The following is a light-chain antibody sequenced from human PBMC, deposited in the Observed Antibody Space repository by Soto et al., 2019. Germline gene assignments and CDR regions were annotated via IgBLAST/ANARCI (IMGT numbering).Light chain of an antibody. Sequence: EIVMTQSPATLSVSPGERATLSCRASQSISTELAWYQQKPGQPPTLLIYFASTRATGVPARFTGSGSGSEFTLTISGLQSDDFAVYYCQQGHSWPLTFGQGTRLEI. CDR3: QQGHSWPLT. V-gene: IGKV3-15*01. J-gene: IGKJ2*01. CDR1: QSISTE. CDR2: FAS.